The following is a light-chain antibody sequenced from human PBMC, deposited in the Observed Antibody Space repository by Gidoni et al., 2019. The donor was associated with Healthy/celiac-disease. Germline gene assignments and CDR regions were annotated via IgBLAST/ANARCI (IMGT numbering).Light chain of an antibody. CDR1: QSVNSN. CDR2: GAS. V-gene: IGKV3-15*01. CDR3: QQYNNWPPYT. J-gene: IGKJ2*01. Sequence: EIVMTQSPATLSVSPGERATLSCRARQSVNSNLAWYQQKPGQPPRLLIYGASTRATGIPARCRGSGSGTEFTLAISSLQSEDFAVYYCQQYNNWPPYTFGQXTKLEIK.